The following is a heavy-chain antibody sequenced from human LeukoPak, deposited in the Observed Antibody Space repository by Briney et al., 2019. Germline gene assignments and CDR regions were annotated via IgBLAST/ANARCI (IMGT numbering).Heavy chain of an antibody. D-gene: IGHD1-1*01. V-gene: IGHV3-30*04. CDR2: ISYHGSNE. Sequence: GGSLRLSCAASGFTFSSYAMHWARQAPGTGLEWVALISYHGSNEYYADSAKGRFTISRDNSQNTLYLQMNSLRPEDTAVYYCARGLAGSGIYYMDVWGKGTTVTVSS. CDR1: GFTFSSYA. J-gene: IGHJ6*03. CDR3: ARGLAGSGIYYMDV.